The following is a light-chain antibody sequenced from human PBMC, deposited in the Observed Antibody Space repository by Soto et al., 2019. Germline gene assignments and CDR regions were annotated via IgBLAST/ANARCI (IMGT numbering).Light chain of an antibody. J-gene: IGLJ2*01. Sequence: QSALTQPASVSGSPGPSITISCTGTGSDVGGYNYVSWYQQHPGKAPKVMIYDVSNRPSGVSNRFSGSKSGNTASLTISGLQAEDEADYYCSSYTSARTPLVFGGGTKLTVL. V-gene: IGLV2-14*01. CDR1: GSDVGGYNY. CDR2: DVS. CDR3: SSYTSARTPLV.